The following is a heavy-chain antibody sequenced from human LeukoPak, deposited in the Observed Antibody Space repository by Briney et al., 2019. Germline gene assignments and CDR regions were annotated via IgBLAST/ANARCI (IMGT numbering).Heavy chain of an antibody. CDR1: GFTFSSYG. Sequence: GGSLRLSCAASGFTFSSYGMHWVRQAPGKGLEWVAVIWYDGSNKNYADSVKGRFTISRDNAKNTLYLQMNSLRAEDTAVYYCARDRFHDYGMDVWGQGTTVTVSS. J-gene: IGHJ6*02. D-gene: IGHD3-10*01. CDR2: IWYDGSNK. V-gene: IGHV3-33*01. CDR3: ARDRFHDYGMDV.